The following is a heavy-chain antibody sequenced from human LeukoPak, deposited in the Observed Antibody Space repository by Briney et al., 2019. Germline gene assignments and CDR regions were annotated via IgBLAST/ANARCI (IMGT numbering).Heavy chain of an antibody. J-gene: IGHJ4*02. D-gene: IGHD5-18*01. CDR3: ARHGGYSYGPFDY. V-gene: IGHV4-59*08. CDR1: GGSIGSYY. CDR2: IYYSGST. Sequence: SETLSLTCTVSGGSIGSYYWSWIRQPPGKGLEWIGYIYYSGSTNYNPSLKTRVTISVDTSKNQFSLKLSSVTAADTAVYYCARHGGYSYGPFDYWGQGTLVTVSS.